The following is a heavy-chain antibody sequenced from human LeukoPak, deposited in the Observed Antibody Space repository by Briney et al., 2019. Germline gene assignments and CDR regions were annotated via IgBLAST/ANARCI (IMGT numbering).Heavy chain of an antibody. D-gene: IGHD3-10*01. V-gene: IGHV3-30-3*01. Sequence: GGSLRLSCAASGFTFSSYAMHWVRQAPGKGLEWVAVISYDGSNKYYADSVKGRFTISRDNSKNTLYLQMNSLRAEDTAVYYCARDGLQRGFDYWGQGTLVTVSS. CDR2: ISYDGSNK. J-gene: IGHJ4*02. CDR1: GFTFSSYA. CDR3: ARDGLQRGFDY.